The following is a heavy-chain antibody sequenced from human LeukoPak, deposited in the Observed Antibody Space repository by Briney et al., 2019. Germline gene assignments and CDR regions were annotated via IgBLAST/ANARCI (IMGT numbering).Heavy chain of an antibody. D-gene: IGHD2-2*01. Sequence: ASVKVSCKASGYTFTGYYMHWVRQAPGQGLEWMGWINPKSGGPHHAQKFQGWVTMTRETSISTAYLELSRLRSDDTAVYYCARDRRWYNCSSTSCYEGGPYNWFDPWGQGTLVTVSS. CDR1: GYTFTGYY. J-gene: IGHJ5*02. CDR2: INPKSGGP. V-gene: IGHV1-2*04. CDR3: ARDRRWYNCSSTSCYEGGPYNWFDP.